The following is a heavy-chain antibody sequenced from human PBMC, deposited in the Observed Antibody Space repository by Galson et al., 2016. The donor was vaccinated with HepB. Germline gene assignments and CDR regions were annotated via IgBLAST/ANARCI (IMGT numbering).Heavy chain of an antibody. J-gene: IGHJ5*02. Sequence: LTCAVYDGPLSGYYWSWIRQPPGKGLEWIGEINHSGGTKYNPSLKSRVTLSVDSSKNQFSLKLTSMTAADTAVYYCARVEVAATNWFDPWGQGTLVTVSS. D-gene: IGHD2-15*01. V-gene: IGHV4-34*01. CDR1: DGPLSGYY. CDR3: ARVEVAATNWFDP. CDR2: INHSGGT.